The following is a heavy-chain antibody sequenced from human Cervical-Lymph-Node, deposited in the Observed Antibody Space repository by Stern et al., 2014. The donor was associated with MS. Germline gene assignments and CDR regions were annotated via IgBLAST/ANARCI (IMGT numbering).Heavy chain of an antibody. J-gene: IGHJ5*02. CDR2: IDWEYDR. D-gene: IGHD6-19*01. CDR1: GFSLNSSGMC. Sequence: SGPALVKPTQTLTLTCTFSGFSLNSSGMCVSWIRQTPGKAPEWLALIDWEYDRYYNTSLKTRLTISKDTSKNQVVLTMTNMDPVDTATYYCTRATIAVTGTFWFGPWGQGTLVTVSS. CDR3: TRATIAVTGTFWFGP. V-gene: IGHV2-70*01.